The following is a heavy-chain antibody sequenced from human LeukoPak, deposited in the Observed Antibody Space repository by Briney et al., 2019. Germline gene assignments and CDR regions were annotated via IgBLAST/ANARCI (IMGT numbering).Heavy chain of an antibody. J-gene: IGHJ4*02. Sequence: GGSLRLSCAASGFTFSNYGMNWVRQAPGKGLEWVGRIKKKGDGGTTDYAAPVKGRFTISRDDSKNMLYLEMSNLKIEDTAVYYCTTVTMVRDYDYWGQGTLVTVSS. CDR1: GFTFSNYG. CDR3: TTVTMVRDYDY. CDR2: IKKKGDGGTT. D-gene: IGHD3-10*01. V-gene: IGHV3-15*01.